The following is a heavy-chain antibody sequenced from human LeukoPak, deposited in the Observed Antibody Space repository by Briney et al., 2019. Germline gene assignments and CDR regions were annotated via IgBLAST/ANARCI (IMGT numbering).Heavy chain of an antibody. CDR2: TYYRSTWNN. D-gene: IGHD1-26*01. J-gene: IGHJ4*02. CDR1: GDSFSSNSAS. V-gene: IGHV6-1*01. Sequence: SQTLSLTCAISGDSFSSNSASWNWFRQSPSRGLEWLGRTYYRSTWNNQYAISLRGRITINSDTSKNEFSLHLNSVTPEDAAVYYCARDLSGSGSYHFDYWGQGTLVTVSS. CDR3: ARDLSGSGSYHFDY.